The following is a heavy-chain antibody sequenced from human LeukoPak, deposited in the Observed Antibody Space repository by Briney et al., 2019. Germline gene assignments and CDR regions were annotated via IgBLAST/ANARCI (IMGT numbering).Heavy chain of an antibody. V-gene: IGHV3-30*03. CDR2: ISYDGSNK. Sequence: GGSLRLSCAASGFTFSSYGMHWVRQAPGKGLEWVAVISYDGSNKYYADSVKGRFTISRDNSKNTLYLQMNSLRAEDTAVYYCARVSGYWGQGTLVTVSS. D-gene: IGHD6-25*01. CDR3: ARVSGY. CDR1: GFTFSSYG. J-gene: IGHJ4*02.